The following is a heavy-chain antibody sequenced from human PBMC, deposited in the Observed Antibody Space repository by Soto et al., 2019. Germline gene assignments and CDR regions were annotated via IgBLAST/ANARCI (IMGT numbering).Heavy chain of an antibody. D-gene: IGHD4-17*01. J-gene: IGHJ4*02. CDR2: MFFRGNT. CDR1: GGSILNRGYY. Sequence: TLSLTSTLSGGSILNRGYYWTWIRKTPGKGLQWIEKMFFRGNTHYTTALNSQLNFXXXXAXKXLXRXLXTVTXADTAIYYCARDHYGGMLDYWGPGTLVT. CDR3: ARDHYGGMLDY. V-gene: IGHV4-31*01.